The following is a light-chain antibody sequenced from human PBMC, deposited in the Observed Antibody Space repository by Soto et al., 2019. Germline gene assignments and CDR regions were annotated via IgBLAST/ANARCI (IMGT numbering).Light chain of an antibody. CDR2: AAS. CDR1: QSVSSSY. J-gene: IGKJ2*01. CDR3: QQYGALPYT. V-gene: IGKV3-20*01. Sequence: DIVLTQSPGTLSLSPGERATLSCRASQSVSSSYFAWYQQKPGQAPRLLIYAASRRASDIPDRFSGSGSGTDFTLTINRLEPEDFAVYYCQQYGALPYTFGQGTKLEIK.